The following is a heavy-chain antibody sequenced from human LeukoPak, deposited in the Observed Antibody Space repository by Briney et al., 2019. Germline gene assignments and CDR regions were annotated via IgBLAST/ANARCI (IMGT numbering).Heavy chain of an antibody. J-gene: IGHJ4*02. CDR2: ISGSGGST. V-gene: IGHV3-23*01. CDR1: GFTFSSYA. Sequence: GGSLRLFCAASGFTFSSYAMSWVRQAPGKGLEWVSTISGSGGSTYYADPVKGRFTISRDNSKNTLYLQMNSLRAEDTAVYYCAKGSAAAGILDYWGQGTLVTVSS. CDR3: AKGSAAAGILDY. D-gene: IGHD6-13*01.